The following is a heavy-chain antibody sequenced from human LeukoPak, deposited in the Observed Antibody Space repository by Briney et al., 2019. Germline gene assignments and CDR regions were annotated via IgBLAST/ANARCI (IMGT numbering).Heavy chain of an antibody. D-gene: IGHD4-17*01. J-gene: IGHJ5*02. CDR1: GGAFRSYS. Sequence: GSSVKVSCKASGGAFRSYSINWVRQAPGQGLEWMGRVNSNTGGTNYAQKFQGRVTMTRDTSISTAYMELSRLRSDDTAVYYCARNAREGYGDYSYFDPWGQGTLVSVSS. CDR3: ARNAREGYGDYSYFDP. V-gene: IGHV1-2*06. CDR2: VNSNTGGT.